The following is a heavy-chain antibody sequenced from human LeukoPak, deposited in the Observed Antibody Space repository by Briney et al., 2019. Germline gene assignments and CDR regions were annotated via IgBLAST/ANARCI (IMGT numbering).Heavy chain of an antibody. Sequence: PGGSLRLSCAASGFTFSSYAMSWVRQAPGKGLEWVSAISGSGGSTYYADSVKGRFTISRDNSKNTLYLQMNSLRAEDTAVYYCASKDIVVVPAAMLHDYWGQGTLVTVSS. CDR2: ISGSGGST. J-gene: IGHJ4*02. D-gene: IGHD2-2*01. CDR1: GFTFSSYA. V-gene: IGHV3-23*01. CDR3: ASKDIVVVPAAMLHDY.